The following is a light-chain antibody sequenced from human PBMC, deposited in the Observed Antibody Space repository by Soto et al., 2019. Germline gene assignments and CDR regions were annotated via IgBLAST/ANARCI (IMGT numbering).Light chain of an antibody. J-gene: IGLJ1*01. Sequence: ALTQPASVSGSPGQSITISCTGTISDVGGYNYVSWYQQHPGKAPKLMIYEVSNRPSGVSNRFSGSKSGNTASLTISGLQAEDEADYYCSSYTSSSTLKVFGTGTKLTVL. CDR3: SSYTSSSTLKV. CDR1: ISDVGGYNY. CDR2: EVS. V-gene: IGLV2-14*01.